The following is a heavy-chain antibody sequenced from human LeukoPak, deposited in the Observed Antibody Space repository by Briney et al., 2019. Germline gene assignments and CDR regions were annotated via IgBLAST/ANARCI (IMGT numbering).Heavy chain of an antibody. CDR3: ARAACGGDCYPDY. J-gene: IGHJ4*02. V-gene: IGHV4-59*01. CDR2: IYYSGST. D-gene: IGHD2-21*02. CDR1: GGSISSYY. Sequence: SETLSLTCTVSGGSISSYYWSWIRQPPGKGLEWIGYIYYSGSTNCNPSLKSRVTISVDTSKNQFSLKLSSVTAADTAVYYCARAACGGDCYPDYWGQGTLVTVSS.